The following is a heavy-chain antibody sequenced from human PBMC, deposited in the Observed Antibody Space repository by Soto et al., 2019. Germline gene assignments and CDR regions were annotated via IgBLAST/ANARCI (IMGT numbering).Heavy chain of an antibody. D-gene: IGHD3-22*01. J-gene: IGHJ6*02. V-gene: IGHV3-15*01. CDR1: GFTFSNAW. Sequence: GGSRLSCAASGFTFSNAWMSWVRQAPGKGLEWVGRIKSQNDGGTTDYAAPVKGRFTISRDDSKNTVYLQMNGLKTEDTAVYYCSTGVRDSSGSMRLYYYYDMDVWGQGTTVTVSS. CDR3: STGVRDSSGSMRLYYYYDMDV. CDR2: IKSQNDGGTT.